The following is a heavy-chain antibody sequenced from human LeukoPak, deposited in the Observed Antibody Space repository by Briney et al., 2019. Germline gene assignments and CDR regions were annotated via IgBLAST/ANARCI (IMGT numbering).Heavy chain of an antibody. Sequence: ASVKVSCKASGYTFTGYYMHWVRQAPGQGLEWMGRINPNSGGTNYAQKFQGRVTMTRDTSISTAYMELSRLRSDDTAVYHCARGEAMANWFDPWGQGTLVTVSS. D-gene: IGHD5-18*01. CDR2: INPNSGGT. V-gene: IGHV1-2*06. CDR1: GYTFTGYY. J-gene: IGHJ5*02. CDR3: ARGEAMANWFDP.